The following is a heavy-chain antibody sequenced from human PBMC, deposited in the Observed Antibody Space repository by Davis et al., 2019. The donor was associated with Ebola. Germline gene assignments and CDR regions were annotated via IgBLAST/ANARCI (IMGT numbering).Heavy chain of an antibody. CDR3: ARVRTMVRGGDFDY. Sequence: SVKVSCKASGGTFSSYTISWVRQAPGQGLEWMGRIIPILGIANYAQKLQGRVTMTTDTSTSTAYMELRSLRSDDTAVYYCARVRTMVRGGDFDYWGQGTLVTVSS. CDR1: GGTFSSYT. CDR2: IIPILGIA. J-gene: IGHJ4*02. D-gene: IGHD3-10*01. V-gene: IGHV1-69*02.